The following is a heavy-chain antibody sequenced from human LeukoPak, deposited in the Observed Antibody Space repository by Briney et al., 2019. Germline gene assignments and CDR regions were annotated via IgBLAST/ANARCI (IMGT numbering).Heavy chain of an antibody. CDR1: GFTFSSYA. D-gene: IGHD6-19*01. V-gene: IGHV3-23*01. CDR3: AKETYSSGWYPYFDY. Sequence: PGGSLRLSCVASGFTFSSYAMSWVRQAPGKGLEWVSGISGSGGSTYYADSVKGRFTISRDNSKNTLFLQMNSLRAEDTAVYYCAKETYSSGWYPYFDYWGQGTLSPSPQ. J-gene: IGHJ4*02. CDR2: ISGSGGST.